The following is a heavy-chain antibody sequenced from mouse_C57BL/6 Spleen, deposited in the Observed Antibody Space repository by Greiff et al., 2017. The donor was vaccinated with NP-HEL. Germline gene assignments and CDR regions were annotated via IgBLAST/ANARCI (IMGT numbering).Heavy chain of an antibody. D-gene: IGHD3-2*02. Sequence: EVQGVESGGDLVKPGGSLKLSCAASGFTFSSYGMSWVRQTPDKRLEWVATISSGGSYTYYPDSVKGRFTISRDNAKNTLYLQMSSLKSEDTAMYYCARLDSSGLYAMDYWGQGTSVTVSS. CDR2: ISSGGSYT. V-gene: IGHV5-6*01. J-gene: IGHJ4*01. CDR1: GFTFSSYG. CDR3: ARLDSSGLYAMDY.